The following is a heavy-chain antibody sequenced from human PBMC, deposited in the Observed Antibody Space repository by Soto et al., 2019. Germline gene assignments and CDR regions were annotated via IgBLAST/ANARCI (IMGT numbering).Heavy chain of an antibody. Sequence: PSETLSLTCTVSGGSISSGGYYWSWIRQHPGKGLEWIGYIYYSGSTYYNPSLKSRVTISVDTSKNQFSLKLSSVTAADTAVYYCARVSHPPLISMIAPPGSAGFDYWGQGTLVTVSS. D-gene: IGHD3-22*01. CDR3: ARVSHPPLISMIAPPGSAGFDY. CDR1: GGSISSGGYY. V-gene: IGHV4-31*03. J-gene: IGHJ4*02. CDR2: IYYSGST.